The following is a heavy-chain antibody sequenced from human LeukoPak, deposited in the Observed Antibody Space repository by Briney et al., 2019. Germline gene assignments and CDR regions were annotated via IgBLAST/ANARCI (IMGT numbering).Heavy chain of an antibody. Sequence: PSQTLSLTCTVSGGSISSGSYYWNWIRQPAGKGLEWIGRIYTSGSTNYNPSLKSRVTISVDTSKNQFSLKLNSVTAADTAVYYCARDPDSSRRGAYWGQGTLVTVSS. V-gene: IGHV4-61*02. J-gene: IGHJ4*02. CDR1: GGSISSGSYY. D-gene: IGHD6-13*01. CDR3: ARDPDSSRRGAY. CDR2: IYTSGST.